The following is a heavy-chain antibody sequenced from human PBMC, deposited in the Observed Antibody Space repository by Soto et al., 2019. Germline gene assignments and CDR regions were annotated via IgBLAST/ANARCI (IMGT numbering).Heavy chain of an antibody. CDR3: TRGRSVIANDDCEY. CDR2: MSFDGNSK. Sequence: QVQLVESGGGVVQPGTSLRLSCAASGFAISTYSMHWVRQAPGKGLEWVAAMSFDGNSKYFADSVKGRFMISRDTSKNTWSLEMESLGAEDSALYHCTRGRSVIANDDCEYCGHGTQVTVSS. D-gene: IGHD2-21*01. CDR1: GFAISTYS. V-gene: IGHV3-30-3*01. J-gene: IGHJ4*01.